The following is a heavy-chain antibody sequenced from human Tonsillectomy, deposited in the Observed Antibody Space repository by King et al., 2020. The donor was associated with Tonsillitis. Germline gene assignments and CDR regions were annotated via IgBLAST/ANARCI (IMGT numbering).Heavy chain of an antibody. CDR2: IYSGGST. J-gene: IGHJ4*02. Sequence: VQLVETGGGLIQSGGSLRLSCAASGVTVSTNYMTWVRQTPGKGLEWVSVIYSGGSTYYADSVKGRFTISRDNSKNTLYLQMNSLRAEDTAMYYCAREFCSSTSCYFDYWGQGTLVTVSS. CDR1: GVTVSTNY. CDR3: AREFCSSTSCYFDY. D-gene: IGHD2-2*01. V-gene: IGHV3-53*02.